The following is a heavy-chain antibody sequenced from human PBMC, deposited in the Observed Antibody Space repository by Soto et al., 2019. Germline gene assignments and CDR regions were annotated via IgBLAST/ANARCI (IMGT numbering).Heavy chain of an antibody. V-gene: IGHV3-13*01. CDR1: GFAFNNYC. CDR2: SGISGDT. CDR3: ARGQEVGAHFFDS. Sequence: XGSLRLSSTVSGFAFNNYCINWVRQAPGKGLEWVSTSGISGDTYYAVSVKGRFTISRDNAKNSLSLQMNSLRAGDTALYFCARGQEVGAHFFDSWGQGTQVTVSS. J-gene: IGHJ4*02.